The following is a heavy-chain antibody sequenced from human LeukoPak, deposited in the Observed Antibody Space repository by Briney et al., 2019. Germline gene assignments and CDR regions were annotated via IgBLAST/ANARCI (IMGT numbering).Heavy chain of an antibody. Sequence: AGVSLRLSCAASGFTFSSYAMSWVRQAPGKGLEWVSPISGSGGSTYYADSVKGRSTISRDNSKNTLYLQMNSLRAEDTAVYYCAKFSGSSRAYYFDYWGQGTLVTVSS. J-gene: IGHJ4*02. D-gene: IGHD3-10*01. CDR2: ISGSGGST. V-gene: IGHV3-23*01. CDR3: AKFSGSSRAYYFDY. CDR1: GFTFSSYA.